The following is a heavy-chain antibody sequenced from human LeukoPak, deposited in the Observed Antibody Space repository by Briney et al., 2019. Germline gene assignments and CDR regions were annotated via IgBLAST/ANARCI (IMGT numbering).Heavy chain of an antibody. CDR2: IYAGGST. Sequence: PGGSLRLSCAASGFTVSSNYMSWVGQAPGKGLEGVSLIYAGGSTYYADAVKGRFTISRHNSKNTLHLQMNSLRVEDTAVYYCATAGSSELLWDYAMDVWGQGTTVTVSS. CDR1: GFTVSSNY. V-gene: IGHV3-53*04. D-gene: IGHD3-10*01. J-gene: IGHJ6*02. CDR3: ATAGSSELLWDYAMDV.